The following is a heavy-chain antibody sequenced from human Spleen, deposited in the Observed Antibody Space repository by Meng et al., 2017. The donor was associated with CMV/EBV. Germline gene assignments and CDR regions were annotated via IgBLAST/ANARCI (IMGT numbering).Heavy chain of an antibody. J-gene: IGHJ4*02. CDR3: ARVATVAGTVRYYFDY. V-gene: IGHV4-59*01. CDR2: IYSSGST. CDR1: VGSINPSY. D-gene: IGHD6-19*01. Sequence: SVGSINPSYWGWIRQPPGKGLQWIGYIYSSGSTYYSPSLKSRVTISVDTSENHFSLNLSSVTAADTAVYYCARVATVAGTVRYYFDYWGQGTLVTVSS.